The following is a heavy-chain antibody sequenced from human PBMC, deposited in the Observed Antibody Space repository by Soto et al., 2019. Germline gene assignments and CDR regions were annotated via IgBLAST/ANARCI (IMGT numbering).Heavy chain of an antibody. CDR1: GGTFSSYA. Sequence: SVKVSCKASGGTFSSYAISWVRQAPGQGLEWMGGIIPIFGTANYAQKFQGRVTITADESASTVYMEVSSLTSEDTAMYYCARSSGGNFGIIIEGTNWFAPWGQGIQVTVSS. CDR3: ARSSGGNFGIIIEGTNWFAP. CDR2: IIPIFGTA. J-gene: IGHJ5*02. V-gene: IGHV1-69*13. D-gene: IGHD1-26*01.